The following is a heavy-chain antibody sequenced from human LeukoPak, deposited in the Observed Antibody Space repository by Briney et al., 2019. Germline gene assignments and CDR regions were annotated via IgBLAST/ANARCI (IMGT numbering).Heavy chain of an antibody. V-gene: IGHV1-24*01. J-gene: IGHJ4*02. CDR3: ARAPCGGDCPFDY. CDR1: GYTLTELS. CDR2: FDPEDGET. D-gene: IGHD2-21*02. Sequence: ASVKVSCKVSGYTLTELSMHWVRQAPGKGLEWMGGFDPEDGETIYAQKFQGRVTMTEDTATDTAYLELTSLRSEDTAVYYCARAPCGGDCPFDYWGQGTLVTVS.